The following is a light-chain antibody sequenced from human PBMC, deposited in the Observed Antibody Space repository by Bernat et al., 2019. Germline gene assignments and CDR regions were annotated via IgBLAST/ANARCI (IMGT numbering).Light chain of an antibody. V-gene: IGLV1-44*01. Sequence: QSVLSQPPSASGTPGQTVTISCSGSSSNLGTKTANWFQQFPGTAPKLIIYTNNHRPSDVPDRFSASNSGTSASLASSGLQSDDEADYYCAAWDDRLNGFVFGTGTKLTV. CDR1: SSNLGTKT. CDR2: TNN. CDR3: AAWDDRLNGFV. J-gene: IGLJ1*01.